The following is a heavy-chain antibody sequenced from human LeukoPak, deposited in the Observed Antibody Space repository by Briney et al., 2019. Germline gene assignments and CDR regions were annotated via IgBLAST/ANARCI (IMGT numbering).Heavy chain of an antibody. CDR3: AELGITMIGGV. J-gene: IGHJ6*04. Sequence: PGGSLRLSCVGSRFTFSSYSMNWVRQAPGKGLEWVSSISSSSSCIYYADSVKGRFTISRDNAKNSLYLQMNSLRAEDTAVYYCAELGITMIGGVWGKGTTVTISS. CDR2: ISSSSSCI. CDR1: RFTFSSYS. D-gene: IGHD3-10*02. V-gene: IGHV3-21*01.